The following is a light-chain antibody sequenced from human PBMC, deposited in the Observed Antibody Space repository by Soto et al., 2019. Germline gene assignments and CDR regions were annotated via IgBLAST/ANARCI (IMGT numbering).Light chain of an antibody. CDR3: TSYTPIVTLGSV. CDR2: EVT. V-gene: IGLV2-14*01. Sequence: QSALAQPASVSGSPGQSVTISCTGTSSDIGGYNSVSWYQQHPGRAPILIIYEVTNRPSGVSNRFSASKSGNTASLTISGLQAEDEADYYCTSYTPIVTLGSVFGPGTKVTVL. CDR1: SSDIGGYNS. J-gene: IGLJ1*01.